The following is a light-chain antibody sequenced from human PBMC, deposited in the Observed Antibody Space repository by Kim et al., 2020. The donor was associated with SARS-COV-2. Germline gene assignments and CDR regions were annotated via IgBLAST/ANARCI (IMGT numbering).Light chain of an antibody. CDR3: QQHSKWPTAPS. CDR1: RGVGSS. CDR2: DAA. J-gene: IGKJ4*01. Sequence: TGERASPAWRASRGVGSSLAWYQQTLGQAPRLLIYDAANRATGIPDRFSGSGSGTDVTLTISSLEPEDFAIYYCQQHSKWPTAPSFGGGNKVDIK. V-gene: IGKV3-11*01.